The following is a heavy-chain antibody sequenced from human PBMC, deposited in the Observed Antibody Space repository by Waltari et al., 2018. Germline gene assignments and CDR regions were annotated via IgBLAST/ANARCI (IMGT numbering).Heavy chain of an antibody. J-gene: IGHJ4*02. CDR1: GGSFSGYY. Sequence: QVQLQQWGAGLLKPSETLSLTCAVYGGSFSGYYWRWIRQPPGKGLEWIGEINHSGSTNYNPSLKSRVTISVDTSKNQFSLKLSSVTAADTAVYYCARGRRSSWYRNFDYWGQGTLVTVSS. D-gene: IGHD6-13*01. CDR3: ARGRRSSWYRNFDY. V-gene: IGHV4-34*01. CDR2: INHSGST.